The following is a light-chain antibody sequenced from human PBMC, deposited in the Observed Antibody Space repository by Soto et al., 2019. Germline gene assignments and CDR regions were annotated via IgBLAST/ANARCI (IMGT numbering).Light chain of an antibody. CDR1: QGISKW. J-gene: IGKJ4*01. CDR3: QKRNTAPVT. CDR2: AAS. V-gene: IGKV1-27*01. Sequence: DIQITQSPSTLSASVGDRVTITCRSSQGISKWLAWYQQKPGLAPKLLISAASTLQCGVPSRFSGSGSGADFTLTITSQQPEDIATYYCQKRNTAPVTFGGGTKVDIK.